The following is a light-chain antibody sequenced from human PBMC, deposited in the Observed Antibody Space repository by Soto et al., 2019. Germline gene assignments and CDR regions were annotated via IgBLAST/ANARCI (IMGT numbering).Light chain of an antibody. V-gene: IGLV2-14*01. CDR1: STDFGGQNY. Sequence: QSVLTQPASVSGSLGQSITISYTGTSTDFGGQNYVSWYQQHPGKAPKFLIYEVNNRPSGVSDRFSGSKSGNTASLTISALQAEDEADYYCASYTRGGTYVFGTGTKVTVL. CDR3: ASYTRGGTYV. CDR2: EVN. J-gene: IGLJ1*01.